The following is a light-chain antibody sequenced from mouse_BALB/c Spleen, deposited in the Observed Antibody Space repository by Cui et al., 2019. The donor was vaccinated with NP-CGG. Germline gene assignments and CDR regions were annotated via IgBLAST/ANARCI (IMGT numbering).Light chain of an antibody. J-gene: IGLJ1*01. CDR1: TGAVTTTNY. CDR3: ALWYSNHWV. Sequence: QDVVTQVYALTTSPGETVTLTCRSSTGAVTTTNYANWVQEKPDHLFTGLIGGTNNRVPGVPARFSGSLIGDKAALTITGAQTEDEAIYFCALWYSNHWVFGGGTKLTVL. CDR2: GTN. V-gene: IGLV1*01.